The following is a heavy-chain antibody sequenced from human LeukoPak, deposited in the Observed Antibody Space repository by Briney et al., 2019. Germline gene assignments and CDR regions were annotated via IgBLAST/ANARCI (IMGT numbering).Heavy chain of an antibody. CDR2: IRHDGSDK. J-gene: IGHJ4*02. D-gene: IGHD3-10*01. Sequence: GGSLRLSCAASGFTFSKYGMHWVRQAPGKGLEWVAFIRHDGSDKYYIDSVKGRFTISRDNSKNTLYLQMNSLRAEDTAVYYCARGAPPYGSGSPIDYWGQGTLVTVSS. CDR1: GFTFSKYG. V-gene: IGHV3-30*02. CDR3: ARGAPPYGSGSPIDY.